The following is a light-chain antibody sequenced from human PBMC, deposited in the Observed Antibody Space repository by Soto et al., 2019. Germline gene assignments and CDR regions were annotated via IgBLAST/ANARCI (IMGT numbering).Light chain of an antibody. V-gene: IGKV3-15*01. J-gene: IGKJ2*01. Sequence: EIGITQSPATLSVSPGERATLSCRASQSVSINLAWYQLKPGQAPRLLIFGASSRATGIPARFSGSGSGTEFTLTISSLQSEDFAVYYCQEYNKWPPTFTFCQGTKLEIK. CDR1: QSVSIN. CDR2: GAS. CDR3: QEYNKWPPTFT.